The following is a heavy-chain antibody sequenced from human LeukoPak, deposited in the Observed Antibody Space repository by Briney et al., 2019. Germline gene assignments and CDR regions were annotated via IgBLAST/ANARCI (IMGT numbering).Heavy chain of an antibody. CDR3: AKRLGLGYCSGGSCPDAFDI. J-gene: IGHJ3*02. D-gene: IGHD2-15*01. Sequence: SETLSLTCAVSGGSLSSSNWWSWVRPPPGKGLEWIGEIYHSGSTNYNPSLKSRVTISVDKSKNQFSLKLSSVTAADTAVYYCAKRLGLGYCSGGSCPDAFDIWGQGTMVTVSS. V-gene: IGHV4-4*02. CDR2: IYHSGST. CDR1: GGSLSSSNW.